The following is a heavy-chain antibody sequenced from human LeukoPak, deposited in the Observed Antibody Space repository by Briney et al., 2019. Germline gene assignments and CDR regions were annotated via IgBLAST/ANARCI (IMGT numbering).Heavy chain of an antibody. CDR1: GFTFSTYW. Sequence: GGSLRLSCAASGFTFSTYWMHWVRQAPGKGLVRVSCINSDGSSPSYADSVKGRFTISRDNAKNTVYLQMNSLRAEDTAVYHCARWGSSGWYPMDVWGQGTTVTVSS. D-gene: IGHD6-19*01. CDR3: ARWGSSGWYPMDV. CDR2: INSDGSSP. V-gene: IGHV3-74*01. J-gene: IGHJ6*02.